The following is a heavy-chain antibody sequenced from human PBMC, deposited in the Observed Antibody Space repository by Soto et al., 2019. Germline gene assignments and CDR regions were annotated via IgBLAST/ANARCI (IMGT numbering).Heavy chain of an antibody. V-gene: IGHV3-30-3*01. Sequence: LRLSCAASGFTFSSYAMHWVRQAPGKGLEWVAVISYDGSNKYYADSVKGRFTISRDNSKNTLYLQMNSLRAEDTAVYYCARGPSYDFWSGYFDYWGQGTLVTVSS. CDR2: ISYDGSNK. CDR3: ARGPSYDFWSGYFDY. D-gene: IGHD3-3*01. J-gene: IGHJ4*02. CDR1: GFTFSSYA.